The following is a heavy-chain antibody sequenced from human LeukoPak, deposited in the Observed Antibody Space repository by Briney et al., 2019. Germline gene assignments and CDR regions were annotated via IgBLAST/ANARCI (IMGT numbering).Heavy chain of an antibody. CDR2: IYYSGST. D-gene: IGHD3-10*01. CDR3: ARLLWFGEFDP. V-gene: IGHV4-59*08. CDR1: GGSISSYY. J-gene: IGHJ5*02. Sequence: PSETLSLTCTVSGGSISSYYWSWIRQPPGKGLEWIGYIYYSGSTYYNPSLKSRVTISVDTSKNQFSLKLSSVTAADTAVYYCARLLWFGEFDPWGQGTLVTVSS.